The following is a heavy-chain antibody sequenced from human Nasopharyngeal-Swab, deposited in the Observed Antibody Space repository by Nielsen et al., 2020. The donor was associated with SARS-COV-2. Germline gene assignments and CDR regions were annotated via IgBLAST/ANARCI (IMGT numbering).Heavy chain of an antibody. D-gene: IGHD4-11*01. CDR1: GGTFSSYA. Sequence: SVKVSCKASGGTFSSYAISWVRQAPGQGLEWMGGIIPILGIANYAQKFQGRVTITADKSTSTAYMELSSLRSEDTAVYYCAREQYPPYFDYWGQGTLVTVSS. V-gene: IGHV1-69*10. CDR2: IIPILGIA. J-gene: IGHJ4*02. CDR3: AREQYPPYFDY.